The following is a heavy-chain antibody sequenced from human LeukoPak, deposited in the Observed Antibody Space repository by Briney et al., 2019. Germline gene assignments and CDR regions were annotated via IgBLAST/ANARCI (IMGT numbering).Heavy chain of an antibody. CDR3: ARPAYYDSSGYYWEDY. V-gene: IGHV1-18*01. D-gene: IGHD3-22*01. CDR1: GYTFTSYG. Sequence: ASVKVSCKASGYTFTSYGISWVRQAPGQGLEWMGWISAYNGNTNHAQKLQGRVTMTTDTSTSTAYMELRSLRSDDTAVYYCARPAYYDSSGYYWEDYWGQGTLVTVSS. J-gene: IGHJ4*02. CDR2: ISAYNGNT.